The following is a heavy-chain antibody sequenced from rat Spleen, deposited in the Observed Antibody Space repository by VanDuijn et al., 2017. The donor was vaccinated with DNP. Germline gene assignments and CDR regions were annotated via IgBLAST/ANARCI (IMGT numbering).Heavy chain of an antibody. CDR2: IWNTGGT. V-gene: IGHV2-41*01. D-gene: IGHD1-3*01. CDR3: ARDPPVTTVATSDMDA. Sequence: QVQLKESGPGLVQPSQTLSLTCTVAGFSLTSYNVHWVRQPPGKGLEWMGVIWNTGGTRYNSALKSRLSISKDPSKSQVFLKKNSLQTEDTATYYCARDPPVTTVATSDMDAWGQGASVTVSS. CDR1: GFSLTSYN. J-gene: IGHJ4*01.